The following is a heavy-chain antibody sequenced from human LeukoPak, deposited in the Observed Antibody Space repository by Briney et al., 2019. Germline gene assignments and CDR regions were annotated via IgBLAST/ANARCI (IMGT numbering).Heavy chain of an antibody. Sequence: GGTLRLSCAASGFTFSSHGMNWVRQAPGKGLEWVSGISPSGGITYYTDSVKGRFTISRDNSKNTVSLQMNSLRGEDTAVYYCTRDQTPYYWGQGTLVTVSS. CDR1: GFTFSSHG. J-gene: IGHJ4*02. CDR3: TRDQTPYY. V-gene: IGHV3-23*01. CDR2: ISPSGGIT.